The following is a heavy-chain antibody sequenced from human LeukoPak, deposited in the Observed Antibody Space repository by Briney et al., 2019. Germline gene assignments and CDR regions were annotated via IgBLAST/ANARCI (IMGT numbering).Heavy chain of an antibody. CDR2: ISYDGSNK. J-gene: IGHJ4*02. Sequence: GGSLRLSCAASGFTFSYFALHWVRQAPGKGPECVAVISYDGSNKYYADSVKGRFIISGDNSKNTLYLQMNSLRPEDTAVYYCARSDYGTYYFDYWGQGTLVTVSS. D-gene: IGHD4-17*01. V-gene: IGHV3-30-3*01. CDR3: ARSDYGTYYFDY. CDR1: GFTFSYFA.